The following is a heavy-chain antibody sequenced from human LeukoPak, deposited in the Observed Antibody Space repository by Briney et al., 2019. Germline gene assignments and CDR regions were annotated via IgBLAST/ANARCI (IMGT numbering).Heavy chain of an antibody. Sequence: ASVKVSCKASGYTFTHYGITWVRQAPGQGLEWMGWINPNSGGTNYAQKFQGRVTMTRDTSISTAYMELSRLTSDDTAVYYCARDDGFCRGVACYGKFDYWGQGTLVTVSS. CDR2: INPNSGGT. CDR1: GYTFTHYG. CDR3: ARDDGFCRGVACYGKFDY. J-gene: IGHJ4*02. V-gene: IGHV1-2*02. D-gene: IGHD2-15*01.